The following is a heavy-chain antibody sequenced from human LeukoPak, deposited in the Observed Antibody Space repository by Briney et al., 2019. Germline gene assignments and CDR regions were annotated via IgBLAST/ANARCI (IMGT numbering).Heavy chain of an antibody. Sequence: GGSLRLSCAASGFTFSSYWMHWVRQAPGKGVVWVSRINSDGSSTSYADSVKGGFTISRDNAKNTLYLQMNSLRAEDTAVYYCARRGAFDIWGQGTMVTVSS. J-gene: IGHJ3*02. CDR3: ARRGAFDI. V-gene: IGHV3-74*01. CDR2: INSDGSST. CDR1: GFTFSSYW. D-gene: IGHD3-10*01.